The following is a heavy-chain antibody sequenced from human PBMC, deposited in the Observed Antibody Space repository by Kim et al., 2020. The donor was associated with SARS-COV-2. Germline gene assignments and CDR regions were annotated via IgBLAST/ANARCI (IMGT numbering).Heavy chain of an antibody. J-gene: IGHJ6*02. Sequence: SETLSLTCTVSGGSISSSSYYWGWISQPPGKGLEWIGSISYSGSTYYNPSLKSRVTISVDTSKNQFSLKLSSVTAADTAVYYCARLPYCSSTSCYRGVWGQGTTVTVSS. V-gene: IGHV4-39*01. CDR1: GGSISSSSYY. CDR2: ISYSGST. D-gene: IGHD2-2*01. CDR3: ARLPYCSSTSCYRGV.